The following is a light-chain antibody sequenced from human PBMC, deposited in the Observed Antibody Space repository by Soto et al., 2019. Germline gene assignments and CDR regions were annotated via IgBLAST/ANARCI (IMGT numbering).Light chain of an antibody. J-gene: IGLJ1*01. CDR2: ENN. V-gene: IGLV1-51*02. CDR1: SSNIGNNY. Sequence: CVLTRAASGSSAAGGSVSISCSGSSSNIGNNYVSWYQQLPGTAPKLLIYENNKRPSGIPDRFSGSKSGTSATLGITGLQTGDEADYYCGTWDSSLSAYVFGTGTKVTVL. CDR3: GTWDSSLSAYV.